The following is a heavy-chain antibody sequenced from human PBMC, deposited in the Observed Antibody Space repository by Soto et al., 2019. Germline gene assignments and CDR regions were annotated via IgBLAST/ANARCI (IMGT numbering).Heavy chain of an antibody. CDR1: GFTFSSYD. D-gene: IGHD6-6*01. CDR2: IGTAGDT. V-gene: IGHV3-13*01. J-gene: IGHJ5*02. Sequence: GGSLRLSCAASGFTFSSYDMHWVRQATGKGLEWASAIGTAGDTYYPGSVKGRFTISRENAKNSLYLQMNSLRAEDTAVYYCARGKHSSSSLLNWFDPWGQGTLVTVSS. CDR3: ARGKHSSSSLLNWFDP.